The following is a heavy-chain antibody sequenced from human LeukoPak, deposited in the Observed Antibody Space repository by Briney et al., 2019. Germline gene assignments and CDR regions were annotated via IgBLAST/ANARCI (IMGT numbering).Heavy chain of an antibody. CDR1: GGSISSYY. CDR2: IYYSGST. D-gene: IGHD2-21*01. J-gene: IGHJ5*02. Sequence: PSETLSLTWTVSGGSISSYYWSWIRQPPGKGLEWIGYIYYSGSTNYNPSLKSRVTISVDTSKNQFSLKLSSVTAADTAVYYCARLQFRTYSWFDPWGQGTLVTVSS. CDR3: ARLQFRTYSWFDP. V-gene: IGHV4-59*08.